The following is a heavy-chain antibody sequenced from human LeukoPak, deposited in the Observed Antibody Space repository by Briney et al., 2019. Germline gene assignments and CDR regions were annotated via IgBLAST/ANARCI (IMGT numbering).Heavy chain of an antibody. CDR1: GFTFSSYE. J-gene: IGHJ4*02. CDR2: ISSSGSTT. D-gene: IGHD5-12*01. Sequence: TGGSLRLSCAASGFTFSSYEMNWVRQAPGKGLEWVSYISSSGSTTYYADSVKGRFTISRDNSDNTLHLQMNSPRAEDTAVYYCAKAFSSAYDYGPTDSWGQGTLVTVSS. V-gene: IGHV3-48*03. CDR3: AKAFSSAYDYGPTDS.